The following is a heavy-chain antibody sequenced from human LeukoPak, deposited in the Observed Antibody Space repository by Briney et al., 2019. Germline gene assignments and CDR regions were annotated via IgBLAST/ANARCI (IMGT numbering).Heavy chain of an antibody. D-gene: IGHD3-16*01. CDR2: IRPNSGVT. Sequence: ASVKVSFKASGYTFSAYYMYWVRQAPGQGLEWMGWIRPNSGVTNYTRKFQGRVTMTRDTSINTAYMELSSLTSDDTAVYFCATWGLHFDIWGQGTMGTVAS. CDR3: ATWGLHFDI. J-gene: IGHJ3*02. CDR1: GYTFSAYY. V-gene: IGHV1-2*02.